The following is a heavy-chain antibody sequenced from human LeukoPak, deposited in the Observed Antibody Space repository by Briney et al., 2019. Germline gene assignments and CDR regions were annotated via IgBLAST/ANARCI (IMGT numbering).Heavy chain of an antibody. J-gene: IGHJ4*02. Sequence: GGSLRLSCAASGFTFSRYWMHWVRQAPGKGLVWVSRINSDGSSTSYADSVKGRFTISRDNAKNTLYLQMNSLRAEDTAVYYCARSPYDCGGSSCYPDYFDYWGQGTLVTVSS. D-gene: IGHD2-15*01. CDR3: ARSPYDCGGSSCYPDYFDY. CDR2: INSDGSST. V-gene: IGHV3-74*01. CDR1: GFTFSRYW.